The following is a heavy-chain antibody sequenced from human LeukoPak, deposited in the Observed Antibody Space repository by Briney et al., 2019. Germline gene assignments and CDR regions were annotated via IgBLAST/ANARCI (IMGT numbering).Heavy chain of an antibody. J-gene: IGHJ4*02. CDR3: AGSSGWWAHDY. V-gene: IGHV3-23*01. Sequence: PGGSLKLSCAASGLTFTNYGMTWVRQAPGKGLEWVSSISGSGSDTYYADSVEGRFTISRDNSKNTLYVQMVSLRAEDTAMYYCAGSSGWWAHDYWGQGTLVTVSS. D-gene: IGHD6-19*01. CDR1: GLTFTNYG. CDR2: ISGSGSDT.